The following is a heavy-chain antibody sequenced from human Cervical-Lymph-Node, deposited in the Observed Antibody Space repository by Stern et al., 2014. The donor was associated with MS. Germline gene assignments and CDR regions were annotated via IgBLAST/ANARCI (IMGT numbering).Heavy chain of an antibody. CDR2: VHYSGTT. CDR3: AGSGTYYPDY. J-gene: IGHJ4*02. CDR1: GGSISSYY. V-gene: IGHV4-59*08. Sequence: VQLVQSGPGLVKPSETLSLTCSVSGGSISSYYWNWIRQPPGKGLEWIANVHYSGTTNYNPSLKRRVTILLDTSMNKISLKLTSGTAADTAVYYCAGSGTYYPDYWGQGILVTVSS. D-gene: IGHD3-3*01.